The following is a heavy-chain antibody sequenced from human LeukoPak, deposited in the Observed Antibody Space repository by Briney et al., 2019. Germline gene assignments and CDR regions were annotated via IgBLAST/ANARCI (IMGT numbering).Heavy chain of an antibody. CDR2: INHSGST. V-gene: IGHV4-34*01. Sequence: SETLSLTCAVYGGSFSGYYWSWIRQPPGKGLEWIGEINHSGSTNYNPSLKSRVTISVDTSKNQFSLKLSSVTAADTAVYYCARLKATVSIHAYFDSWGQGTLVTVSS. D-gene: IGHD4-17*01. J-gene: IGHJ4*02. CDR1: GGSFSGYY. CDR3: ARLKATVSIHAYFDS.